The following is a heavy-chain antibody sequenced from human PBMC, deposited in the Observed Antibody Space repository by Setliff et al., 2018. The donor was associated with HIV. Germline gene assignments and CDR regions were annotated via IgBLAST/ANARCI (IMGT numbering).Heavy chain of an antibody. Sequence: SETLSLTCTVSGGSVSDYFWNWIRQPPGKGLEWIGYIYYSGSTYYNPSLKSRVTISVDTSKNQFSLKLSSVTAADTAVYYCAASPYYNFWSGYYTGMSYYGMDVWGQGTTVTV. J-gene: IGHJ6*02. CDR2: IYYSGST. CDR3: AASPYYNFWSGYYTGMSYYGMDV. V-gene: IGHV4-59*04. CDR1: GGSVSDYF. D-gene: IGHD3-3*01.